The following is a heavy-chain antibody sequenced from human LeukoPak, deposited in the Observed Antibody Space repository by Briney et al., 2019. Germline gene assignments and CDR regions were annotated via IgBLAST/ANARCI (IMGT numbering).Heavy chain of an antibody. J-gene: IGHJ4*02. CDR1: GFTFTFSTSG. Sequence: PGGSLRLSCAASGFTFTFSTSGMHWVRQAPGKGLEWVAVIWYDGSNKYYADSVKGRFTISRDNSKNTLYLQMNSLRAEDTAVYYCARRDDYGDFIDYWGQGTLVTVSS. V-gene: IGHV3-33*01. CDR2: IWYDGSNK. CDR3: ARRDDYGDFIDY. D-gene: IGHD4-17*01.